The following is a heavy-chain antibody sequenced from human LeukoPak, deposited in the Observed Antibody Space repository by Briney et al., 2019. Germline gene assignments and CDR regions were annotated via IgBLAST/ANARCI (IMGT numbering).Heavy chain of an antibody. CDR3: ARVSPFSGTGTLDY. Sequence: ASVKVSCKASGGTFSSYAISWVRQAPGQGLEWMGGIIPIFGTANCAQKFQGRVTITADESTSTAYMELSSLRSEDTAVYYCARVSPFSGTGTLDYWGQGTLVTVSS. V-gene: IGHV1-69*13. CDR2: IIPIFGTA. CDR1: GGTFSSYA. D-gene: IGHD1-1*01. J-gene: IGHJ4*02.